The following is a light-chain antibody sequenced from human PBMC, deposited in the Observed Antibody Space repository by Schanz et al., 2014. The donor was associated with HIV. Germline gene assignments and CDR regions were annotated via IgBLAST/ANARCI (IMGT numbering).Light chain of an antibody. CDR2: DVG. J-gene: IGLJ2*01. V-gene: IGLV2-14*03. CDR1: SSDIGTYNY. CDR3: SSYAGSNNLV. Sequence: QSALAQPASVSGSPGQSITISCSGTSSDIGTYNYVSWYQQHPGKAPKVLIYDVGNRPSGVSNRFSGSKSGNTASLTVSGLQAEDEADYYCSSYAGSNNLVFGGGTKVTVL.